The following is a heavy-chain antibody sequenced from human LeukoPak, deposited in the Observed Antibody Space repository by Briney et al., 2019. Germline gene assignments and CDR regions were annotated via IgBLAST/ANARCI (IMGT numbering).Heavy chain of an antibody. J-gene: IGHJ4*02. D-gene: IGHD6-19*01. CDR3: ASEGIAVAAPFDY. CDR2: INPSGGST. CDR1: GYTFTSYY. Sequence: ASVKVSCTASGYTFTSYYMHWVRQAPGQGLEWMGIINPSGGSTSYAQKFQGRVTMTRDTSTSTVYMELSSLRSEDTAVYYCASEGIAVAAPFDYWGQGTLDTVSS. V-gene: IGHV1-46*01.